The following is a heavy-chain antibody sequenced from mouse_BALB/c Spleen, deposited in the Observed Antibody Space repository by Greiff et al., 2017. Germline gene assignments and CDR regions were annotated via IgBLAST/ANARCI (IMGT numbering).Heavy chain of an antibody. CDR3: ARDRYDEDYLDY. Sequence: VQLQESGPGLVAPSQSLSITCTVSGFSLTSYGVHWVRQPPGKGLEWLGVIWAGGSTNYNSALMSRLSISKDNTKSQVFLKMNGLQTDDTAMYYCARDRYDEDYLDYWGQGTTLTVSS. CDR1: GFSLTSYG. V-gene: IGHV2-9*02. CDR2: IWAGGST. D-gene: IGHD2-14*01. J-gene: IGHJ2*01.